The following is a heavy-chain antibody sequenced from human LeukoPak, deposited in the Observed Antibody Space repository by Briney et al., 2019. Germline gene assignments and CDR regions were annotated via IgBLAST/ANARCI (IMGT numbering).Heavy chain of an antibody. CDR2: ISNDGSIT. Sequence: GGSLRLSCVASGFSFSSYGMHWVRQAPGKGLEWVAVISNDGSITKYGDSVRGRFTISRDNSKNTLYVQMNSLRTDDAAVYYCAKSKSPYPMDYIFDFWGQGTRVTVSS. CDR1: GFSFSSYG. D-gene: IGHD4-11*01. CDR3: AKSKSPYPMDYIFDF. J-gene: IGHJ4*02. V-gene: IGHV3-30*18.